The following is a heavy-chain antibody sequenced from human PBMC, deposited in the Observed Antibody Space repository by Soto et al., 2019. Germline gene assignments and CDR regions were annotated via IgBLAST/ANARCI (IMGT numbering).Heavy chain of an antibody. Sequence: QVRVVQSGAEMKKPGSSVKVSCKASGGTFRNCGISWVRQAPGQGLEWMGGIIPIFGTSTYAQKFQGRVTITADESTSTASMELSSLRFDDTAVYYCARHEGDGYTYFLDSWGQGTLVTVSS. V-gene: IGHV1-69*12. J-gene: IGHJ4*02. CDR2: IIPIFGTS. D-gene: IGHD2-2*02. CDR1: GGTFRNCG. CDR3: ARHEGDGYTYFLDS.